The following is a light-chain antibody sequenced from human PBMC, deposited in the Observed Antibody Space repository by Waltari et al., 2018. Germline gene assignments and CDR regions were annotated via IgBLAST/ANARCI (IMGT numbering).Light chain of an antibody. CDR1: GSNIGAGYD. Sequence: QSVLTQPPSVSGAPGQRVTISCSGSGSNIGAGYDVHWYRQLPGKAPTLLIYGVNTRPPGVSDRFCGSRFDPSASLAIAGLQADDEADYYCQSYDTTLSVVFGGGTKLTVL. CDR2: GVN. V-gene: IGLV1-40*01. CDR3: QSYDTTLSVV. J-gene: IGLJ2*01.